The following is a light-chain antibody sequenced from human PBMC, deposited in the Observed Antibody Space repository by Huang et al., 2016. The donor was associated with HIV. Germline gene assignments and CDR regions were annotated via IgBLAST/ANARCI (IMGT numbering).Light chain of an antibody. CDR1: QSVGSD. CDR2: GAS. V-gene: IGKV3-15*01. J-gene: IGKJ1*01. Sequence: EIVMTQSPATLPVSPGERVTLSCRASQSVGSDLAWYQQKPGQPPRLLIYGASTRATGIPARVSGSGSGTEFTLTISSLQAEDFAVYYCQQYNNWLWTFGQGTRVEIK. CDR3: QQYNNWLWT.